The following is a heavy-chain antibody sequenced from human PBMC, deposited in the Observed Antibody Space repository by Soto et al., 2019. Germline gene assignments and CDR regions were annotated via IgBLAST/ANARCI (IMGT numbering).Heavy chain of an antibody. V-gene: IGHV4-39*01. CDR1: GGSISSSSYY. D-gene: IGHD6-13*01. CDR2: IYYSGST. J-gene: IGHJ4*02. Sequence: SETLSLTCTASGGSISSSSYYWGWIRQPPGKGLEWIGSIYYSGSTYYNPSLKSRVTISVDTSKNQFSLKLSSVTAADTAVYYCARHRIEDDGYSSSWYVEYCGQGTLVTLSS. CDR3: ARHRIEDDGYSSSWYVEY.